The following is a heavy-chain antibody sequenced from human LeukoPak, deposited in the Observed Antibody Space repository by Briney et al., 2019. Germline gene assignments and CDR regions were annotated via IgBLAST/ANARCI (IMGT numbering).Heavy chain of an antibody. CDR3: ASRGYSGYAVFDY. CDR1: GYTFTSYH. Sequence: ASVKVSCKASGYTFTSYHMHWVRQAPGQGLEWMGIINPSGGSTSYAQKFQGRVAMTRDTSTSTVYMELSSLRSEDTAVYYCASRGYSGYAVFDYWGQGTLVTVSS. CDR2: INPSGGST. D-gene: IGHD5-12*01. J-gene: IGHJ4*02. V-gene: IGHV1-46*01.